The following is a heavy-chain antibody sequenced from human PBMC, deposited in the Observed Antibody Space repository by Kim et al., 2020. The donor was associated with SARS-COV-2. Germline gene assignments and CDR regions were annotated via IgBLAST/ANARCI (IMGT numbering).Heavy chain of an antibody. Sequence: GGSLRLSCKGSGFTFGDYAINWVRQAPGKGLEWIGFVRIKAKGETADYAASVKGRFTISRDDSKNIAYLQMDNLRAEDTAVYYCGRDRGVTVTYRGQGTLVTVSS. CDR1: GFTFGDYA. D-gene: IGHD4-17*01. J-gene: IGHJ4*02. CDR3: GRDRGVTVTY. V-gene: IGHV3-49*04. CDR2: VRIKAKGETA.